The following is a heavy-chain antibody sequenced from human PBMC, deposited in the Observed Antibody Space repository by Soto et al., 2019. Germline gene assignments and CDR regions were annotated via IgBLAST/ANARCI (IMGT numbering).Heavy chain of an antibody. CDR2: ISYDGSNK. CDR3: ARDYYRFNSGYGFSMDV. D-gene: IGHD5-12*01. Sequence: QVQLVESGXGXXXXXXXLRLSCAASGFTFSSYAMHWVRQAPGKGLEWVAVISYDGSNKYYADSVKGRFTISRDNSKNTLYLQMNSLRAEDTAVYYCARDYYRFNSGYGFSMDVWGQGTTVTVSS. CDR1: GFTFSSYA. J-gene: IGHJ6*02. V-gene: IGHV3-30-3*01.